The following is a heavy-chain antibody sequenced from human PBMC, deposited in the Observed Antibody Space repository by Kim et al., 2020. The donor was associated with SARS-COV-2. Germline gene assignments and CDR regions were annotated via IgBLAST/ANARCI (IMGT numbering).Heavy chain of an antibody. CDR1: GYTFTSYY. Sequence: ASVKVSCKASGYTFTSYYMHWVRQAPGQGLEWMGIINPSGGSTSYAQKFQGRVTMTRDTSTSTVYMELSSLRSEDTAVYYCARGTAGRYSSNLDAFDIWGQGTMVTVSS. V-gene: IGHV1-46*01. CDR2: INPSGGST. D-gene: IGHD6-13*01. CDR3: ARGTAGRYSSNLDAFDI. J-gene: IGHJ3*02.